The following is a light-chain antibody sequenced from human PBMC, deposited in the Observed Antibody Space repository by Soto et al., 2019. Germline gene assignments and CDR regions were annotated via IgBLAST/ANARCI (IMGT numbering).Light chain of an antibody. CDR3: AAWDGSLNVYL. CDR2: TNN. V-gene: IGLV1-44*01. Sequence: QSVLTQPPSASGTPGQRVTISCSGSSSSIGSNSVNWYQQLPRTAPKVLIYTNNQRPSGVPDRFSGSKSGTSASLAISGLQSEDEADYYCAAWDGSLNVYLFGTGTKLTVL. J-gene: IGLJ1*01. CDR1: SSSIGSNS.